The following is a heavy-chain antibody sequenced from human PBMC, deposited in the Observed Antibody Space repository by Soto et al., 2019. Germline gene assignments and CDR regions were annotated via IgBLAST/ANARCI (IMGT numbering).Heavy chain of an antibody. CDR1: GGSFSGYY. Sequence: PSETLSLTCAVYGGSFSGYYWSWIRQPPGKGLEWIGEINHSGSTNYNPSLKSRVTISVDTSKNQFSLKLSSVTAADTAVYYCARSLYDSSGGEAYWGQGTLVTVSS. CDR2: INHSGST. D-gene: IGHD3-22*01. J-gene: IGHJ4*02. CDR3: ARSLYDSSGGEAY. V-gene: IGHV4-34*01.